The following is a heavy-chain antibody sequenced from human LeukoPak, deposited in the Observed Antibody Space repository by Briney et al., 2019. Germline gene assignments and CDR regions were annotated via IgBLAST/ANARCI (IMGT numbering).Heavy chain of an antibody. CDR3: ARDPEYYYDSSGYHDY. CDR1: GFTFSSYW. Sequence: PGGSLRLSCAASGFTFSSYWMSWVRQAPGKGLEWVANIKQDGSEKYYVDSVKGRFTISRDNAKNSLYLQMNSLRAEDTAVYYCARDPEYYYDSSGYHDYWGQGTLVTVSS. V-gene: IGHV3-7*01. J-gene: IGHJ4*02. CDR2: IKQDGSEK. D-gene: IGHD3-22*01.